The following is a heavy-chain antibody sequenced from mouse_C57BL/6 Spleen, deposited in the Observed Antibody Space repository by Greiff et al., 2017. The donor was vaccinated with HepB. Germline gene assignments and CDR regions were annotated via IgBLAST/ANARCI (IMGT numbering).Heavy chain of an antibody. D-gene: IGHD1-1*01. Sequence: VQRVESGAELARPGASVKLSCKASGYTFTSYGISWVKQRTGQGLEWIGEIYPRSGNTYYNEKFKGKATLTADKSSSTAYMELRSLTSEDSAVYFCARDYYGYYFDYWGQGTTLTVSS. CDR1: GYTFTSYG. CDR2: IYPRSGNT. V-gene: IGHV1-81*01. J-gene: IGHJ2*01. CDR3: ARDYYGYYFDY.